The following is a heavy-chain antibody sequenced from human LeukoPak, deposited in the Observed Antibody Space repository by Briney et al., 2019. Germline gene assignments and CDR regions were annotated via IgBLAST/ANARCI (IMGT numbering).Heavy chain of an antibody. D-gene: IGHD3-22*01. V-gene: IGHV4-39*07. Sequence: SETLSLTCTVSGGSISSSSYYWGWIRQPPGKGLEWIGSIYYSGSTYYNPSLKSRVTISVDTSKNQFSLKLSSVTAADTTVYYCARMNYYDSSGYDYWGQGTLVTVSS. J-gene: IGHJ4*02. CDR2: IYYSGST. CDR1: GGSISSSSYY. CDR3: ARMNYYDSSGYDY.